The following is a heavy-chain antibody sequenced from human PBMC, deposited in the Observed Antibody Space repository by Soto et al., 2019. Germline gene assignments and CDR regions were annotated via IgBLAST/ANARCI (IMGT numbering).Heavy chain of an antibody. CDR2: IYYSGTT. CDR1: GYSISSSNW. V-gene: IGHV4-28*01. J-gene: IGHJ4*02. CDR3: AXRXIQGPIDY. Sequence: QVQLQESGPGLVKPSDTLSLTCAVSGYSISSSNWWGWIRQPPGKGLEWIGYIYYSGTTYYNPSLKSRVTMSVDTSKNQFSLKLTSVTDVDTAVYYCAXRXIQGPIDYWGQGTLVTVSS.